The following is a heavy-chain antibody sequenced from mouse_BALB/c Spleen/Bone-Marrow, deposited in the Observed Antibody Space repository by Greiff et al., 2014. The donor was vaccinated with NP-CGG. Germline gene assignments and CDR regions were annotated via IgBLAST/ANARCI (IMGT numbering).Heavy chain of an antibody. CDR2: ISNGGGST. CDR1: GFTFSSYT. J-gene: IGHJ2*01. V-gene: IGHV5-12-2*01. Sequence: LQQSGGGLVQPGGSLKLSCAASGFTFSSYTMSWVRQTPEKRLEWVAYISNGGGSTYYPDTVKGRFTISRDNAKNTLYLQMSSLKSEDTAMYYCARHGGSRGYYFDYWGQGTTPTVSS. CDR3: ARHGGSRGYYFDY. D-gene: IGHD1-1*01.